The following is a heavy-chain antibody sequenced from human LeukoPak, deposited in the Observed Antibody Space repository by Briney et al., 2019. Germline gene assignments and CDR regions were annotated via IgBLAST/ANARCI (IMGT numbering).Heavy chain of an antibody. V-gene: IGHV3-30-3*01. CDR1: GFTFSSYA. CDR3: AKDWNYYDSSGYYGFDY. Sequence: GRSLRLSCAASGFTFSSYAMHWVRQAPGKGLEWVAVISYDGSNKYYADSVKGRFTISRDNSKNTLYLQMNSLRAEDTAVYYCAKDWNYYDSSGYYGFDYWGQGTLVTVSS. J-gene: IGHJ4*02. D-gene: IGHD3-22*01. CDR2: ISYDGSNK.